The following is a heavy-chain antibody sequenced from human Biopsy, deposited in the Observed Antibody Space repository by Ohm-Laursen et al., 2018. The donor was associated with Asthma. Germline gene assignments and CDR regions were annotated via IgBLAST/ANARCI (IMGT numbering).Heavy chain of an antibody. CDR1: GFTVSRDH. Sequence: SLRLSCAASGFTVSRDHMFWVRQAPGKGLEWVSVIYSGGTSHTADSVRGRFTISRDFSKNTLHPQMHSLRAEDSAIYYCAKYSVFYYRGGNDYWGQGIVVTVSS. V-gene: IGHV3-53*01. D-gene: IGHD1-26*01. J-gene: IGHJ4*02. CDR2: IYSGGTS. CDR3: AKYSVFYYRGGNDY.